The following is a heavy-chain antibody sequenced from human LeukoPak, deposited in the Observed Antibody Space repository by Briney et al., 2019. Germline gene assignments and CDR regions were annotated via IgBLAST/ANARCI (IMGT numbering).Heavy chain of an antibody. V-gene: IGHV1-18*01. CDR3: ARDLVSIFGVVNPSFDY. J-gene: IGHJ4*02. D-gene: IGHD3-3*01. Sequence: ASVKVSCKASGYTFTTFIVGWVRQAPGQGLEWMGWISAYNGNTNYAQKLQGRVTMTTDTSTSTAYMELRSLRSDDTAVYYCARDLVSIFGVVNPSFDYWGQGTLVTVSS. CDR1: GYTFTTFI. CDR2: ISAYNGNT.